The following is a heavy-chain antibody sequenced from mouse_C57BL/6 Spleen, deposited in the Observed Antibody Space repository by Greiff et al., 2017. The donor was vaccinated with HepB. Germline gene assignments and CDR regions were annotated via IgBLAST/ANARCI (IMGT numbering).Heavy chain of an antibody. J-gene: IGHJ2*01. CDR3: ARSLYDYYFDY. D-gene: IGHD2-3*01. Sequence: QVQLQQPGAELVKPGASVKLSCKASGYTFTSYWMHWVKQRPGQGLEWIGMIHPNSGSTNYNEKFKSKATLTVDKSSSTAYMQLSSLTSEDSAVYYCARSLYDYYFDYWGQGTTLTVSS. CDR2: IHPNSGST. CDR1: GYTFTSYW. V-gene: IGHV1-64*01.